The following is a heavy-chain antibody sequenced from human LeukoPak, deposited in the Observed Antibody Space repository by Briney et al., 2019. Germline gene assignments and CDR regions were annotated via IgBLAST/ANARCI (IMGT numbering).Heavy chain of an antibody. V-gene: IGHV3-21*03. CDR3: TRDIDDVLTGDDAFDV. J-gene: IGHJ3*01. Sequence: KAGGSLRLSCAGSGFTFSGYSLNWVRQAPGTGLEWVSSITSSGSSMYYADSVKGRFTISRDNAESSAYLQMNSLRVDDTGLYYCTRDIDDVLTGDDAFDVWGQGTVVTVSS. D-gene: IGHD3-9*01. CDR2: ITSSGSSM. CDR1: GFTFSGYS.